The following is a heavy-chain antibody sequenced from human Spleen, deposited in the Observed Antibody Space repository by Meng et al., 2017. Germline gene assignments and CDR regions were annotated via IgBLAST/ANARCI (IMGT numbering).Heavy chain of an antibody. J-gene: IGHJ4*02. CDR2: TYYKSKWHY. V-gene: IGHV6-1*01. CDR1: GESVSSTTPT. CDR3: AEERSAGGFDY. Sequence: QVQLQQSGPGLGKPSQTLSLTCAISGESVSSTTPTWNWIRQSPSRGLEWLGRTYYKSKWHYEYAESVKRRISINPDTFKNHFSLQMNSVTPDDTAVYYCAEERSAGGFDYWGQGTLVTVSS. D-gene: IGHD6-19*01.